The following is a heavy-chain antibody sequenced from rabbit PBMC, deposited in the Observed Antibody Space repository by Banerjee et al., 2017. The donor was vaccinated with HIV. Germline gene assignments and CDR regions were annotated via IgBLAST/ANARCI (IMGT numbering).Heavy chain of an antibody. Sequence: QSLEESGGDLVKPGASLTLTCTASGFSFSSSYYMCWVRQAPGKGLEWIACIYAGSSGSTYYASWAKGRFTISKTSSTTVTLQMTSLTGADTATYFCARASPSYGSDGGYYIDAFDPWGPGTLVTVS. CDR2: IYAGSSGST. CDR1: GFSFSSSYY. V-gene: IGHV1S40*01. J-gene: IGHJ2*01. D-gene: IGHD1-1*01. CDR3: ARASPSYGSDGGYYIDAFDP.